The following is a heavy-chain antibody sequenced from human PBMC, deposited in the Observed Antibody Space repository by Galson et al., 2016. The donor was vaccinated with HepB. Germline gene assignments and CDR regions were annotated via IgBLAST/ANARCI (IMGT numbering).Heavy chain of an antibody. CDR3: TKDALASDY. J-gene: IGHJ4*02. Sequence: SLRLSCAASGFTFSSYSMHWVRQAPGKGLEWVAVISYDGSNKYYADPVKGRFTISRDNSKNTLYLQMNSLRAEDTAVYYCTKDALASDYWGQGTLVTVSS. D-gene: IGHD2-15*01. CDR2: ISYDGSNK. V-gene: IGHV3-30*18. CDR1: GFTFSSYS.